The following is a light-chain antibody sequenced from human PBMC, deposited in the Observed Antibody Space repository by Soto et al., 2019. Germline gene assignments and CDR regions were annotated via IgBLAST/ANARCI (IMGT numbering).Light chain of an antibody. CDR2: GAS. Sequence: EIVLTQSPGTLSLSPGERATLSCRASQSISSSYLAWYQQKPGQAPRLLIYGASSRATGIPDRFSGSGSGTAFTRTISRLEPEDFAVYYCEQNGSSRTFGQGSKVEIK. CDR1: QSISSSY. J-gene: IGKJ1*01. CDR3: EQNGSSRT. V-gene: IGKV3-20*01.